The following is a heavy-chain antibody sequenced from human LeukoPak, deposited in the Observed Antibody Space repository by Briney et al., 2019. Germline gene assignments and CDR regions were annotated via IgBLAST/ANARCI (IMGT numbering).Heavy chain of an antibody. Sequence: GGSLRLSCAASGFTFSSYGMHWVRQAPGKGLEWVAVIWYDGSNKYYADSVKGRFTISRDNFKNTLYLQMNSLRAEDTAVYYCVRDYLDWYFDLWGRGTLVTVSS. V-gene: IGHV3-33*01. CDR2: IWYDGSNK. CDR3: VRDYLDWYFDL. CDR1: GFTFSSYG. J-gene: IGHJ2*01.